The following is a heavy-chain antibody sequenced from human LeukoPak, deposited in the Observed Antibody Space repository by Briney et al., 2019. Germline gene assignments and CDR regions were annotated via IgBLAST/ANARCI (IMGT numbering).Heavy chain of an antibody. CDR2: INPSGGGT. D-gene: IGHD2-2*01. V-gene: IGHV1-46*01. CDR3: ARGYCSSTSCFLYYYYMDV. CDR1: GGTFSSYA. J-gene: IGHJ6*03. Sequence: ASVKVSCKASGGTFSSYAINWVRQAPGQGLEWMGLINPSGGGTSYAQNFQGRVTMTRDTSTSTVYMELSSLRSEDTAVYYCARGYCSSTSCFLYYYYMDVWGKGTTVTVSS.